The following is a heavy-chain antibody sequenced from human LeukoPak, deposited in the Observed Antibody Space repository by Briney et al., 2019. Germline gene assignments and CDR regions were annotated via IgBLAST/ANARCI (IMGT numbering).Heavy chain of an antibody. CDR1: GFTFSSYS. CDR2: ISTSSSYI. Sequence: PGGSLRLSCVASGFTFSSYSLSWVRQAPGKGLEWVSSISTSSSYIAYADSVKGRFTISRDNSNNSLYLQMNSLRAEDTAVYYWARDPGGNSFEYSFAPGGQGPLVTVS. V-gene: IGHV3-21*01. J-gene: IGHJ5*02. CDR3: ARDPGGNSFEYSFAP. D-gene: IGHD2/OR15-2a*01.